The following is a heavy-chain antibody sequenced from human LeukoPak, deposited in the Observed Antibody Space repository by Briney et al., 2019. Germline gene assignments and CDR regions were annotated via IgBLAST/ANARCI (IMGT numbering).Heavy chain of an antibody. CDR1: GFTVSNDY. J-gene: IGHJ5*02. D-gene: IGHD3-10*01. CDR2: IYGDGTT. Sequence: GGSLRLSCAASGFTVSNDYMAWVRQAPGRGLEWVSLIYGDGTTFYTDSVKGRFTNSRDNFKNTLYLQMSSLRPEDTALYYCARDRAGAQSWVALDPWGQGTLVTVSS. V-gene: IGHV3-66*02. CDR3: ARDRAGAQSWVALDP.